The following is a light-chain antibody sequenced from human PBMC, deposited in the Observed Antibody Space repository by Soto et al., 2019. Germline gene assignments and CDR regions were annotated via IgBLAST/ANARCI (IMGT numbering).Light chain of an antibody. CDR3: QQYNSCWT. CDR1: QSINSW. Sequence: DIQMTQSPSTLSASVGDRVTITCRASQSINSWLAWYQQKPGKAPKLLVYDVSNLESGVPSRFSGSGSGTEFTLSISSLQPDDSATYYCQQYNSCWTFGQGTKVEIK. CDR2: DVS. J-gene: IGKJ1*01. V-gene: IGKV1-5*01.